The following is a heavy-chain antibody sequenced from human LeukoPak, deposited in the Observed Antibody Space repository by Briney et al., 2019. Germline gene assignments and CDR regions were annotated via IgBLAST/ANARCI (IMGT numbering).Heavy chain of an antibody. CDR2: ISSSSSYI. J-gene: IGHJ4*02. V-gene: IGHV3-21*01. CDR3: AREPRSRVVVPAAMDY. CDR1: GFTFSSYS. D-gene: IGHD2-2*01. Sequence: PGGPLRLSCAASGFTFSSYSMNWVRQAPGKGLEWVSSISSSSSYIYYADSVKGRFTISRDNAKNSLYLQMNSLRAEDTAVYYCAREPRSRVVVPAAMDYWGQGTLVTVSS.